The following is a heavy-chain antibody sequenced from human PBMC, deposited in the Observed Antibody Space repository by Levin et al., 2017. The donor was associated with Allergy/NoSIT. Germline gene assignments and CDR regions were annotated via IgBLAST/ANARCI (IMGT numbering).Heavy chain of an antibody. D-gene: IGHD1-26*01. Sequence: PSETLSLTCAVSGGSISNNNWWSWVRQPPGKGLEWIGEIYHSGSTNYNPSLKSRVTISVDKSTNQFSLNLYSVTAADTAVYFCASGGPREYSGRYFYWGQGTLVAVSS. CDR3: ASGGPREYSGRYFY. V-gene: IGHV4-4*02. J-gene: IGHJ4*02. CDR1: GGSISNNNW. CDR2: IYHSGST.